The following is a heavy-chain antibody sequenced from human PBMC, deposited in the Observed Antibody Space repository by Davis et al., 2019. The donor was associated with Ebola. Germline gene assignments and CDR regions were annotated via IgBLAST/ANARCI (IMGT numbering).Heavy chain of an antibody. Sequence: AASVKVSCKASGYTFTSYYMHWVRQAPGQGLEWMGIINPSGGSTSYAQKFQGRVTMTRDTSTSIVYMELSSLRSEDTAVYYCARDWIPWLVRGYFDYWGQGTLVTVSS. CDR2: INPSGGST. CDR1: GYTFTSYY. CDR3: ARDWIPWLVRGYFDY. V-gene: IGHV1-46*01. D-gene: IGHD6-19*01. J-gene: IGHJ4*02.